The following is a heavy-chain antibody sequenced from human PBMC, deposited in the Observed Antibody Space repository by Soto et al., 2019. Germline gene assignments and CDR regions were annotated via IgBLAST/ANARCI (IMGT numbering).Heavy chain of an antibody. Sequence: QVQLQESGPGLVKPSETLSLTCTVSGGSISSYYWSWIRQPPGKGLEWIGYIYYSGSTNYNPSLRRQVTIPVHTSKNQFSLKLSSVTAADTAVYYCARLTHSYSSGSYGGLDYWGQGTLVNVSS. CDR2: IYYSGST. V-gene: IGHV4-59*01. J-gene: IGHJ4*02. CDR1: GGSISSYY. D-gene: IGHD3-10*01. CDR3: ARLTHSYSSGSYGGLDY.